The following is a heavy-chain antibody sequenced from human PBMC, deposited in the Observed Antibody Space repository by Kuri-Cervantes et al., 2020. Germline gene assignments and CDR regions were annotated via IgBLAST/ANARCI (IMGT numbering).Heavy chain of an antibody. CDR2: ISGSGGST. D-gene: IGHD2-8*01. CDR1: GFTFSSYG. V-gene: IGHV3-23*01. Sequence: GGSLRLSCAASGFTFSSYGMHWARQAPGKGLEWVSAISGSGGSTYYADSVKGRFTISRDYSKNTLYLQMNSLRAEDTAVYYCAKIMLYERDAFDIWGQGTMVTVSS. J-gene: IGHJ3*02. CDR3: AKIMLYERDAFDI.